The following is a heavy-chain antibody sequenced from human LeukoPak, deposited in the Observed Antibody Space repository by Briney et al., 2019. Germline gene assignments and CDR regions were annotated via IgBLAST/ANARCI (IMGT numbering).Heavy chain of an antibody. Sequence: ASXKVSCKASGYTFTGYYMHWVRQAPGQGLEWMGWINPNSGGTNYAQKFQGRVTMTRDTSISTAYMELRRLRSDDTAVYYCARDRYSSSGGSVGDYWGQGTLVTVSS. V-gene: IGHV1-2*02. CDR2: INPNSGGT. CDR3: ARDRYSSSGGSVGDY. J-gene: IGHJ4*02. CDR1: GYTFTGYY. D-gene: IGHD6-6*01.